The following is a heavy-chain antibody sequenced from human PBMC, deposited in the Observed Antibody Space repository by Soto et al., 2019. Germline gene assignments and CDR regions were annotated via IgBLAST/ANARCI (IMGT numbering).Heavy chain of an antibody. J-gene: IGHJ5*02. V-gene: IGHV4-39*01. Sequence: SETLSLTCTVSGGSISSSSYYWGWIRQPPGKGLEWIGSIYYSGSTYYNPSLKSRVTISVDTSKNQFSLKLSSVTAADTAVYYCARNFRFLEWSEAANWFDPWGQGTLVTVSS. D-gene: IGHD3-3*01. CDR2: IYYSGST. CDR1: GGSISSSSYY. CDR3: ARNFRFLEWSEAANWFDP.